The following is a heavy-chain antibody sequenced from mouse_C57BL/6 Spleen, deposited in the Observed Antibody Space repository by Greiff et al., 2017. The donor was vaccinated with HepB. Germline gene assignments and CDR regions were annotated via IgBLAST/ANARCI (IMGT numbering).Heavy chain of an antibody. D-gene: IGHD3-1*01. CDR1: GYTFTSYW. CDR2: IDPSDSYT. J-gene: IGHJ4*01. CDR3: ARLHRYAMDY. V-gene: IGHV1-69*01. Sequence: QVQLQQPGAELVMPGASVKLSCKASGYTFTSYWMHWVKQRPGQGLEWIGEIDPSDSYTNYNQKFKGKSTLTVDKSSSTAYMQLSSLTSEDSAVYYCARLHRYAMDYWGQGTSVTVSS.